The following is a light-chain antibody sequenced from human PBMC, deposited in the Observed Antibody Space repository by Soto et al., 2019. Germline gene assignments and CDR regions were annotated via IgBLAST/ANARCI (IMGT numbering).Light chain of an antibody. Sequence: EIVLAQSPGTLSLSPGERATLSCRDSHSLSSSYLAWYQQKPGQAPRLLIYGASSRATGIPDRFSGSGSGTDFTLTISSLQPEDFATYYCQQSYSTLTWTVGPVTKVEIK. CDR3: QQSYSTLTWT. V-gene: IGKV3-20*01. CDR1: HSLSSSY. CDR2: GAS. J-gene: IGKJ1*01.